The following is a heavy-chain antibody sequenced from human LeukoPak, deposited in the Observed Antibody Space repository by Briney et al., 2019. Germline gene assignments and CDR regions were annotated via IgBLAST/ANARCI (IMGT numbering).Heavy chain of an antibody. J-gene: IGHJ5*02. CDR2: LKQGGSDK. CDR3: ARDPFDL. Sequence: PGGSLRLSCEASGFTLSNRWMTWVRQAPGKGLEWVATLKQGGSDKFYVDSVRGRFTISGDNAKNSLFLEMNSLRVGDTAVYYCARDPFDLWGQGTLVTVSS. CDR1: GFTLSNRW. V-gene: IGHV3-7*01.